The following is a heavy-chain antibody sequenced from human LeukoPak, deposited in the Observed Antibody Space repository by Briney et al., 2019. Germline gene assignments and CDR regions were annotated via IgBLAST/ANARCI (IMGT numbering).Heavy chain of an antibody. Sequence: SETLSLTCTVSGDSISRTSFYWGWIRQPPGKGLEWIASIYYTGTTYYNPSLKSRVSISVDTSKDRFSLKLSSVTAADTAVYYCARLGYCTAGRCPRDYYGMDVWGQGTAVTVSS. D-gene: IGHD2-8*02. CDR2: IYYTGTT. CDR3: ARLGYCTAGRCPRDYYGMDV. J-gene: IGHJ6*02. V-gene: IGHV4-39*01. CDR1: GDSISRTSFY.